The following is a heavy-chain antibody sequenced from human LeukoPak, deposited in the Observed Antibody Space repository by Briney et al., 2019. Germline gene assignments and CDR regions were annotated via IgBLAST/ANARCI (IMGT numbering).Heavy chain of an antibody. Sequence: ASVKVSCKASGYSSSDNYMHWGRHAPGQGLEWMGWINPNSGGTNYTQKFQRRVTMTRDASISTAYLELSRLRSDETAVYYCAREVYGVSSFDYWCQGTLLTVSS. V-gene: IGHV1-2*02. J-gene: IGHJ4*02. D-gene: IGHD4-17*01. CDR1: GYSSSDNY. CDR2: INPNSGGT. CDR3: AREVYGVSSFDY.